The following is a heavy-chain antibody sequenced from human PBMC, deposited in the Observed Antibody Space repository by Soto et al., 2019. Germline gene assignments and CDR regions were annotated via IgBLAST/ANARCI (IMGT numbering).Heavy chain of an antibody. D-gene: IGHD3-9*01. CDR3: ARQPGYYDILTGYSTYYFDY. CDR2: IFYSGST. V-gene: IGHV4-39*01. J-gene: IGHJ4*02. Sequence: LSLTCTVSGDSISSSNYFWGWIRQPPGKGLEWIGTIFYSGSTYYNPSLKSRVTISVDTSKNQFSLKLSSVTAADTAVYYCARQPGYYDILTGYSTYYFDYWGQRTPVTVSS. CDR1: GDSISSSNYF.